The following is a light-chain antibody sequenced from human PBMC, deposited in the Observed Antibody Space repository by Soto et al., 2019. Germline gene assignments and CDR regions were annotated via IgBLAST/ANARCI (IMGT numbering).Light chain of an antibody. CDR3: QQYDNLPS. V-gene: IGKV1-33*01. CDR1: QDISNY. J-gene: IGKJ3*01. CDR2: DAS. Sequence: DIQMTQSPSSLSASVGDRVTITCQASQDISNYLNWYQQKPGKAPKILSYDASNLETGVPSRFNGRGSGTDFTSTISSLQPEDMATYYCQQYDNLPSFGPGTKVDIK.